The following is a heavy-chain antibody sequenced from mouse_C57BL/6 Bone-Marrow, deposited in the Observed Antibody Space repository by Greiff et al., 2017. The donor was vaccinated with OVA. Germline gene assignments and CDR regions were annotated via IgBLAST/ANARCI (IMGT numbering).Heavy chain of an antibody. J-gene: IGHJ4*01. CDR2: ISSDGSYT. CDR3: ASHQGNAMDY. Sequence: DVKLVESGGDLVKPGGSLKLSCAASGFTFSSYGMSWVRQTPDKRLEWVATISSDGSYTYYPDSVKGRFSISRDNAKNTLYLQLSSLKSEDKAMYYCASHQGNAMDYWGQGTSVTVSS. V-gene: IGHV5-6*02. CDR1: GFTFSSYG.